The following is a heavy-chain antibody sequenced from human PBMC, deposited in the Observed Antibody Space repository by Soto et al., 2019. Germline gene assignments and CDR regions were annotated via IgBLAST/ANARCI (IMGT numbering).Heavy chain of an antibody. V-gene: IGHV1-69*04. CDR2: IIPILGIA. CDR3: AREIGSTMIVVDPWEYYGMDV. Sequence: GASVKVSCKASGGTFSSYTISWVRQAPGQGLEWMGRIIPILGIANYAQKFQGRVTITADKSTSTAYMELSSLRSEDTAVYYCAREIGSTMIVVDPWEYYGMDVWGQGTTVTVSS. D-gene: IGHD3-22*01. CDR1: GGTFSSYT. J-gene: IGHJ6*02.